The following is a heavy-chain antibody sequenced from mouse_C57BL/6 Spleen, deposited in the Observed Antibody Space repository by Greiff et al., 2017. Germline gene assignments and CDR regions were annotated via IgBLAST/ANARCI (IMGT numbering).Heavy chain of an antibody. CDR2: ISSGGDYI. CDR3: TRGGDYDAMDY. CDR1: GFTFSSYA. J-gene: IGHJ4*01. Sequence: EVHLVESGEGLVKPGGSLKLSCAASGFTFSSYAMSWVRQTPEKRLEWVAYISSGGDYIYYADTVKGRFTISRDNARNTLYLQMSSLKSEDTAMYYCTRGGDYDAMDYWGQGTSVTVSS. V-gene: IGHV5-9-1*02.